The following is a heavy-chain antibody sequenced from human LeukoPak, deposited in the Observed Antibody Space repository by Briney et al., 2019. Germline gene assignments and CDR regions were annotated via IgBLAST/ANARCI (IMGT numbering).Heavy chain of an antibody. V-gene: IGHV4-34*01. D-gene: IGHD6-6*01. CDR3: ARLSEQLVSHYSYYMDV. J-gene: IGHJ6*03. Sequence: PSETLSLTCAVYGGSFSGYYWSWIRQPPGKGLEWIGEINHSGSTNYNPSLKSRVTISVDTSKNQFSLKLKSVTAADAAVYYCARLSEQLVSHYSYYMDVWSRGTTVTVSS. CDR1: GGSFSGYY. CDR2: INHSGST.